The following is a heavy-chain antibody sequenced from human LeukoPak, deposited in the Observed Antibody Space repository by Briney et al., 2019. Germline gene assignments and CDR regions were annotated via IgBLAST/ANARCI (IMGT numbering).Heavy chain of an antibody. V-gene: IGHV1-69*13. CDR1: GGTFSSYA. CDR2: TIPNFGTA. Sequence: GASVKVSFKASGGTFSSYAISWVRQAPGQGLEWVGGTIPNFGTANYAQKFQGRVTITADESTSTAYMELSSLRSEDTAVYYCARVPRIAAAGIHWFDPWGQGALVTVSS. D-gene: IGHD6-13*01. CDR3: ARVPRIAAAGIHWFDP. J-gene: IGHJ5*02.